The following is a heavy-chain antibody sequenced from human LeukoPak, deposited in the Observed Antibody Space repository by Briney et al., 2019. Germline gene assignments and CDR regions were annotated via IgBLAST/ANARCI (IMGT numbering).Heavy chain of an antibody. CDR1: GFTFSSYG. J-gene: IGHJ4*02. D-gene: IGHD4/OR15-4a*01. Sequence: GGSLRLSCAASGFTFSSYGMHWVRQAPGKGLEWVAFIRYDGSNKYYADSVKGRFTISRDNSKNTLYLQMDSLRVEDTAVYYCARHRADGYDYGDYFDYWGQGTLVTVSS. CDR2: IRYDGSNK. CDR3: ARHRADGYDYGDYFDY. V-gene: IGHV3-30*02.